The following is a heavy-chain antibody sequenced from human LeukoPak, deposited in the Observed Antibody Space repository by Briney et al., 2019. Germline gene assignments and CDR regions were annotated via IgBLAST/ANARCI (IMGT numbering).Heavy chain of an antibody. V-gene: IGHV3-53*01. J-gene: IGHJ3*02. Sequence: GGSLGLSCAASGFTVSSNYMSWVRQAPGKGLEWVSVIYSGGSTYYADSVKGRFTISRDNSKNTLYLQMNSLRAEDTAVYYCARSMIVVAPVPSGAFDIWGQGTMVTVSS. CDR2: IYSGGST. CDR3: ARSMIVVAPVPSGAFDI. CDR1: GFTVSSNY. D-gene: IGHD3-22*01.